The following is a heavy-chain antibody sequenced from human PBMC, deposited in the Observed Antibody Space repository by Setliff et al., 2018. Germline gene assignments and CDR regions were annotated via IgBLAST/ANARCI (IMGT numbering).Heavy chain of an antibody. CDR1: GYTFTSHY. J-gene: IGHJ4*02. Sequence: GASVKVSCKASGYTFTSHYMHWVRQAPGPGLEWMGTINPSSGRTSYAQKFQGRVTMTRDTSTSTVYMDMSSLRSEDTAVYYCARDRRGSSYYNFWSDGRYFDYWGQGTLVTVSS. CDR3: ARDRRGSSYYNFWSDGRYFDY. V-gene: IGHV1-46*01. CDR2: INPSSGRT. D-gene: IGHD3-3*01.